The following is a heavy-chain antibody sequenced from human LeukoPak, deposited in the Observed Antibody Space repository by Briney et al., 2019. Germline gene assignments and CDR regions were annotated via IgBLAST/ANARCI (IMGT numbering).Heavy chain of an antibody. V-gene: IGHV3-15*07. CDR1: GFTFSNAW. D-gene: IGHD6-19*01. CDR2: IKSKTDGGTT. J-gene: IGHJ6*02. Sequence: GGSLRLSCAASGFTFSNAWMNWVRQAPGKGLEWVGRIKSKTDGGTTDYAAPVKGRFTISRDDSKNTLYLQMNSLKTEDTAVYYCTTGSSGWHRYGMDVWGQGTTVTVCS. CDR3: TTGSSGWHRYGMDV.